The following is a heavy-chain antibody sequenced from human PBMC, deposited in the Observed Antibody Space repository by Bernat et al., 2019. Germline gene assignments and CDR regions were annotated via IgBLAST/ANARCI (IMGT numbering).Heavy chain of an antibody. V-gene: IGHV4-34*01. D-gene: IGHD3-10*01. CDR2: INHSGST. CDR3: ARGPGGYGSGSYRYGMDV. Sequence: QVQLQQWGAGLLKPSETLSLTCAVYGGSFSGYYWSWIRQPPGKGLEWIGEINHSGSTNYNPSLKSRVTISVDTSKNQFSLKLSSVTAADTAVYYCARGPGGYGSGSYRYGMDVWGQGTTVTVSS. CDR1: GGSFSGYY. J-gene: IGHJ6*02.